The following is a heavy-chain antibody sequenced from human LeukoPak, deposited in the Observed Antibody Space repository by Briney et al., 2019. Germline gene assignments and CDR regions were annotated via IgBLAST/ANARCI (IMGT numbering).Heavy chain of an antibody. Sequence: PSETLSLTCTVSGGSISSYYWNWMRQPPGKGLEWIGYLYNSGSTNYNPSLKSRLTISVDMSKNQLSLKLSSVTAADTAVYYCARGVTSPFDAFDIWGQGTTVTVSS. CDR3: ARGVTSPFDAFDI. CDR1: GGSISSYY. J-gene: IGHJ3*02. V-gene: IGHV4-59*01. D-gene: IGHD1-26*01. CDR2: LYNSGST.